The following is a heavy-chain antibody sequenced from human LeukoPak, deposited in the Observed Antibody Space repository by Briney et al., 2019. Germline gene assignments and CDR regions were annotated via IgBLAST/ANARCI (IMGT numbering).Heavy chain of an antibody. CDR2: IYHSGST. CDR1: GGSISSGGYS. J-gene: IGHJ5*02. Sequence: SETLSLTCAVSGGSISSGGYSWSWIRQPPGKGLEWIGYIYHSGSTNYNPSLKSRVTISVDTSKNQFSLKLSSVTAADTAVYYCARHLSPSRRDGYKSQFDPWGQGTLVTVSS. CDR3: ARHLSPSRRDGYKSQFDP. V-gene: IGHV4-30-2*01. D-gene: IGHD5-24*01.